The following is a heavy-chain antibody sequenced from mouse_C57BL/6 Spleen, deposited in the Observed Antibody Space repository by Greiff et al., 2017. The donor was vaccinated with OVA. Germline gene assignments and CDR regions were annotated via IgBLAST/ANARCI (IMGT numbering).Heavy chain of an antibody. CDR1: GYTFTSYW. CDR2: IDPSDSYT. Sequence: QVQLQQPGAELVKPGASVKLSCKASGYTFTSYWMQWVKQRPGQGLEWIGEIDPSDSYTNYNQKFKGKATLTVDTSSSTAYMQLSSLTSEDSAVYYCARWDGSSYGWFAYWGQGTLVTVSA. V-gene: IGHV1-50*01. D-gene: IGHD1-1*01. J-gene: IGHJ3*01. CDR3: ARWDGSSYGWFAY.